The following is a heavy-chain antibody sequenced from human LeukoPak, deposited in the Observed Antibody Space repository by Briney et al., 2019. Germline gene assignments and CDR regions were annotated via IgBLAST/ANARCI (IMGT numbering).Heavy chain of an antibody. J-gene: IGHJ5*02. D-gene: IGHD3-22*01. V-gene: IGHV1-46*01. CDR2: INPSGGST. CDR3: ASLFSSGPLGGP. CDR1: GYTFTSYY. Sequence: GASVKVSCEASGYTFTSYYMHWVRQAPGQGLEWMGIINPSGGSTSYAQKFQGRVTMTRDTSTSTVYMELSSLRSEDTAVYYCASLFSSGPLGGPWGQGTLVTVSS.